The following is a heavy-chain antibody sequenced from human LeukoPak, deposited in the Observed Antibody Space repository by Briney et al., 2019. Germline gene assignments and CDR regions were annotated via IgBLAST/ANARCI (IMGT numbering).Heavy chain of an antibody. CDR1: GFTFSNAW. CDR3: AKTASNIVATAHLDY. Sequence: GGSLRLSCAASGFTFSNAWMSWVRQAPGKGLEWVAAISGSGGSTYYADSVKGRFTISRDNSKNTLYLQMNSLRAEDTAVYYCAKTASNIVATAHLDYWGQGTLVTVSS. J-gene: IGHJ4*02. CDR2: ISGSGGST. V-gene: IGHV3-23*01. D-gene: IGHD5-12*01.